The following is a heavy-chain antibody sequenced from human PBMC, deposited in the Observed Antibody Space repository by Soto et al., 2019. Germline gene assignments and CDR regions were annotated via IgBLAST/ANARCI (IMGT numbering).Heavy chain of an antibody. CDR2: ITWDSRHS. V-gene: IGHV3-43*01. J-gene: IGHJ4*02. Sequence: GGSLTLSCAASGFSFDGHSMSWVRHVPGRGLEWVCLITWDSRHSYYAPSVRGRFSVSRDNSKDSLYLQMNNLRIADTAFSPCVKARTDTACTFGSWGEGTLVTVSS. CDR1: GFSFDGHS. CDR3: VKARTDTACTFGS. D-gene: IGHD2-21*02.